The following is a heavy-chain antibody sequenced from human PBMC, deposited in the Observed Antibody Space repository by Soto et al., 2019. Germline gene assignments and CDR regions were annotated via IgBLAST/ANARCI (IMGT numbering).Heavy chain of an antibody. CDR3: AIGFSRAWHDGY. CDR2: IKRKIDGETT. CDR1: GFTFSDAW. Sequence: EVQLVESGGGLVEPGGSLRLSCAASGFTFSDAWMNWVRQAPGKGLEWVGLIKRKIDGETTKYAAPVQGRFIITRDDSGRMVHLQMNSLKVEDTAVYYCAIGFSRAWHDGYWGQGHLVTVAS. J-gene: IGHJ4*02. D-gene: IGHD1-1*01. V-gene: IGHV3-15*06.